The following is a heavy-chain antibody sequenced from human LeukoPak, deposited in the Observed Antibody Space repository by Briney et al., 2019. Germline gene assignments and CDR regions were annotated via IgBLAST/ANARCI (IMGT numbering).Heavy chain of an antibody. CDR1: GGSISSSNYC. V-gene: IGHV4-39*02. CDR2: ISYSGGT. D-gene: IGHD3-22*01. CDR3: AREVEYYDSSGYRPHAFDI. J-gene: IGHJ3*02. Sequence: PSETLSLTCTISGGSISSSNYCWGWTRQPPGKGLEWFGSISYSGGTAYNPSLRSRVTISIDTSKNQFSLKLNSVTAADTAVYYCAREVEYYDSSGYRPHAFDIWGQGTVVTVSS.